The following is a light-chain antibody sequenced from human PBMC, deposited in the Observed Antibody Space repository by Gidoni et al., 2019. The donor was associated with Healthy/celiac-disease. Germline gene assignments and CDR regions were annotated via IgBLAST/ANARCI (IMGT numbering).Light chain of an antibody. CDR1: QGISSY. CDR3: QQLNG. CDR2: AAS. J-gene: IGKJ4*01. Sequence: DIQLTQSPSFLFASVGDRVTITCRASQGISSYLAWYQQKPGKAPKLLIYAASTLQSGVPSRFSGSGSGTEFTLTISSLQPEDFATYYCQQLNGFGGGTKVEIK. V-gene: IGKV1-9*01.